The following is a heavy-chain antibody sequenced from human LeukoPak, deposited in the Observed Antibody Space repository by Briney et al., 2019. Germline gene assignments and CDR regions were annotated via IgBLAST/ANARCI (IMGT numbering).Heavy chain of an antibody. CDR1: RYALTSYD. CDR3: ARSPVGHNAWFDP. D-gene: IGHD1-26*01. Sequence: ASVKVSCKASRYALTSYDINWVQQATGQGLEWMGWMNPNSGNTGYAQKFQGRVTMTRNTSITTAYMELTSLRSEDTAVYYCARSPVGHNAWFDPWGQGTLVTVSS. V-gene: IGHV1-8*01. J-gene: IGHJ5*02. CDR2: MNPNSGNT.